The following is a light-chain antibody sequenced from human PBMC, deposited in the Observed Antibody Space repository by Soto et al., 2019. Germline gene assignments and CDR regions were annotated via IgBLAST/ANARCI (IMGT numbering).Light chain of an antibody. CDR2: GAS. CDR1: QSISTN. Sequence: EIVMMQSPATLSVSTGERDTLXCRARQSISTNLAWYQQKTGQAPGRLISGASTRSTGIPARFSGSGSGTVFTRTISRLAPEDFVVYYCHWLGGSHFGPGTKVEIK. V-gene: IGKV3-15*01. CDR3: HWLGGSH. J-gene: IGKJ3*01.